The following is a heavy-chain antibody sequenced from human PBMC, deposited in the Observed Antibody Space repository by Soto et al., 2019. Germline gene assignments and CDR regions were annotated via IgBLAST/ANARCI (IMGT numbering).Heavy chain of an antibody. D-gene: IGHD6-13*01. V-gene: IGHV3-30*18. J-gene: IGHJ4*02. CDR1: GFTFSSYG. Sequence: QVQLVESGGGVVQPGRSLRLSCAASGFTFSSYGMHWVRQAPGKGLEWVAVISYDGSNKYYADSVKGRFTISRDNSKNSLYLQMTSLRAAETAVYYCAKEYGSSSLSPDFDYWGQGTLVTVSS. CDR2: ISYDGSNK. CDR3: AKEYGSSSLSPDFDY.